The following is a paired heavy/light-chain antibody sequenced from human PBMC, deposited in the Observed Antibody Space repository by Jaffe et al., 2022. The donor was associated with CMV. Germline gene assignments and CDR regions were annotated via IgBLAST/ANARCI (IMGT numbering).Light chain of an antibody. CDR3: QQSITTPRFT. CDR1: HSISNS. J-gene: IGKJ3*01. V-gene: IGKV1-39*01. CDR2: SAS. Sequence: DVQMTQFPSSLSASVGDRVTITCRASHSISNSLNWYQQKPGKVPKLLIHSASSLQRGVPSRFSGGGSGTDFTLTISSLQPEDFATYYCQQSITTPRFTFGPGTKVNIK.
Heavy chain of an antibody. Sequence: EVQLVESGGILVQPGGSLRLSCAASGFNFNNYWMTWVRQAPGKGLEWVANIKHDGTEKYYMDSVEGRFTISRDNAKNSLSLQMNSLRAEDTAVYFCARADYDFLTGPTPPYFYFYMDVWGKGTTVTVSS. J-gene: IGHJ6*03. CDR2: IKHDGTEK. CDR1: GFNFNNYW. V-gene: IGHV3-7*01. CDR3: ARADYDFLTGPTPPYFYFYMDV. D-gene: IGHD3-9*01.